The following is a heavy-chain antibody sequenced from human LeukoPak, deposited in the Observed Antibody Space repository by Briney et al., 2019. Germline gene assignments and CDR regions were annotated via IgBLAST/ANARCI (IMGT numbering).Heavy chain of an antibody. D-gene: IGHD3-22*01. CDR1: GGTFSSYA. J-gene: IGHJ6*02. Sequence: SVKVSCKASGGTFSSYAISWVRQAPGQGLEWMGGIIPIFGTANYAQKFQGRVTITADESTSTAYMELSSLRSEDTAVYYCARPLDSSVSNYYYYYGMDVWGQGTTVTVSS. CDR3: ARPLDSSVSNYYYYYGMDV. V-gene: IGHV1-69*13. CDR2: IIPIFGTA.